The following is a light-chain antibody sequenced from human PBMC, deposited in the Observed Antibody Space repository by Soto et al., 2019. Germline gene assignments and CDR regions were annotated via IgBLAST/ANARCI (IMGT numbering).Light chain of an antibody. CDR3: SSYTSSSTVV. CDR2: AVS. Sequence: QSALTQPASVSGSPGQSITISCTGTSSDVGGYNYVSWYQQHPGKAPKLMIYAVSNRPSGVSNRFSGSKSGNTASLTMSGLQPEDEAHYYCSSYTSSSTVVFGGGTKVTVL. CDR1: SSDVGGYNY. V-gene: IGLV2-14*01. J-gene: IGLJ2*01.